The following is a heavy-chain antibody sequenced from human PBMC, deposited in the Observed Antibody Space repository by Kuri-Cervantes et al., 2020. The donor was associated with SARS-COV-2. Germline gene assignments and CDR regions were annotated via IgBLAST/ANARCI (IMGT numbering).Heavy chain of an antibody. D-gene: IGHD3-3*01. CDR1: GGSISSSSYY. CDR2: IYYSGST. Sequence: SETLSLTCTVSGGSISSSSYYWGWIRQPPGKGLEWIGSIYYSGSTYYNPSLKSRVTISVDTSKNQFSLKPSSVTAADTAVYYCARQMMSSITIFGVVITRNWFDPWGQGTLVTV. CDR3: ARQMMSSITIFGVVITRNWFDP. J-gene: IGHJ5*02. V-gene: IGHV4-39*01.